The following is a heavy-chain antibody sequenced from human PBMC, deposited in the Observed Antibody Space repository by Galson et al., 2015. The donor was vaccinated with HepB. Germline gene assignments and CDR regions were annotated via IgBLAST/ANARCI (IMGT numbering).Heavy chain of an antibody. CDR2: VYPSDSDV. CDR1: GYSFVNYW. CDR3: TRHGTLLGY. J-gene: IGHJ4*02. Sequence: QSGAEVKKPGESLKISCKGSGYSFVNYWIAWVRQMPGRGLEWMGIVYPSDSDVRYSPSFQGQVTISVDKSVSTAYLQWSSLKASDTAVYYCTRHGTLLGYWGQGTLVTVSS. D-gene: IGHD1-7*01. V-gene: IGHV5-51*01.